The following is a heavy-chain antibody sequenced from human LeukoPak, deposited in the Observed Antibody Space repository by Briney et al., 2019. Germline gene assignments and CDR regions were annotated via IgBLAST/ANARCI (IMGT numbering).Heavy chain of an antibody. CDR3: AKDQVD. V-gene: IGHV3-9*01. J-gene: IGHJ4*02. Sequence: GGSLRLSCAASGFTFDDYAMHWVREVPGKGLEWVAGISMNSDNIGYADSVRGRFTISRDNAKKFLYLQMNSLRAEDTALYYCAKDQVDWGQGTLVTVSS. D-gene: IGHD1-26*01. CDR1: GFTFDDYA. CDR2: ISMNSDNI.